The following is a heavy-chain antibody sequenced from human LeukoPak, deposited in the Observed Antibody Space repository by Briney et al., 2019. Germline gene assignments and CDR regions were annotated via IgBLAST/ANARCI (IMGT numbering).Heavy chain of an antibody. J-gene: IGHJ6*03. CDR3: AAGSRPYYFYYMAV. V-gene: IGHV4-59*08. CDR1: GGSIKTYY. CDR2: MSYSGTS. Sequence: SETLSLTCTVSGGSIKTYYWSWSRQSPGKGLEWIGSMSYSGTSNYIPSLKSRVSMAIDISKNQFSLKLTSVTAADTALYFCAAGSRPYYFYYMAVWGTGTTVTVSS.